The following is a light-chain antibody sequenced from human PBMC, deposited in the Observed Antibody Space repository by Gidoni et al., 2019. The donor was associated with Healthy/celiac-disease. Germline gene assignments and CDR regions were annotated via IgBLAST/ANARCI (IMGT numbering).Light chain of an antibody. CDR1: QSLLQSNGYPY. V-gene: IGKV2-28*01. Sequence: ESGMTQSPRSLTVTPGEPASISCRSNQSLLQSNGYPYLDWYFQKPGQSHQLLISLASTRASGVPDRFSGRGSGTDYTLKITRVEAEDVGVYYCMQALQPPLTFGGGTKVEIK. CDR3: MQALQPPLT. CDR2: LAS. J-gene: IGKJ4*01.